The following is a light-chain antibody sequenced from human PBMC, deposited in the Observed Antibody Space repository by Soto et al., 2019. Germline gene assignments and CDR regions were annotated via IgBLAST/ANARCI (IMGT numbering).Light chain of an antibody. V-gene: IGKV1-5*01. Sequence: DIQMTQSPSTLSASVGDRVTIACRASQRIDSWLAWYQQKPGKAPKFLIYDASDLESGGPSRFSGRGSGTEFTLTISSLQPDDFATYYCQQYRGKPFTFGQGTKVEIK. J-gene: IGKJ2*01. CDR3: QQYRGKPFT. CDR1: QRIDSW. CDR2: DAS.